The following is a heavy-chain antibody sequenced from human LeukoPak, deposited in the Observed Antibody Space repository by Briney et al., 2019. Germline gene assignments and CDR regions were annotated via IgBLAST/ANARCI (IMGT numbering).Heavy chain of an antibody. Sequence: GGSLRPSCAASGFTFSSYAMSWVRQAPGKGLEWVSAISGSGGSTYYADSVKGRFTISRDNSKNTLYLQMNSLRAEDTAVYYCAKVSYDSSGYYNYYYYYGMDVWGQGTTVTVSS. CDR2: ISGSGGST. CDR1: GFTFSSYA. J-gene: IGHJ6*02. CDR3: AKVSYDSSGYYNYYYYYGMDV. V-gene: IGHV3-23*01. D-gene: IGHD3-22*01.